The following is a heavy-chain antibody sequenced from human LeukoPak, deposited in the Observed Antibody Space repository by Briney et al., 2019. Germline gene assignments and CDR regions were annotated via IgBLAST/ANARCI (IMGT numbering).Heavy chain of an antibody. CDR2: FDPEDVGET. J-gene: IGHJ5*02. CDR1: GDTLTELS. D-gene: IGHD2-15*01. CDR3: GKDWSEVVAADWFDP. Sequence: GASVKVSCKVAGDTLTELSIHWVRQAPGKGLEWMGGFDPEDVGETIYAQKVQGRVTMTEDTSTDTSYMEISRLIFDDTAVYYCGKDWSEVVAADWFDPSGQGTLVTVSS. V-gene: IGHV1-24*01.